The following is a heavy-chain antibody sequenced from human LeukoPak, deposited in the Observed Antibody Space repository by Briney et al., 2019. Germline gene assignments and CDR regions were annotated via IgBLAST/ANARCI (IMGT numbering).Heavy chain of an antibody. CDR2: ISSGSSYI. V-gene: IGHV3-21*01. CDR3: ARDSSGWSRDY. CDR1: GFTFSTYS. D-gene: IGHD6-19*01. J-gene: IGHJ4*02. Sequence: PGGSPRLSCAASGFTFSTYSMNWVRQAPGKGLEWVSSISSGSSYIYYADSVKGRFTISRDNAKNSLYLQMNSLRAEDTAVYYCARDSSGWSRDYWGQGTLVTVSS.